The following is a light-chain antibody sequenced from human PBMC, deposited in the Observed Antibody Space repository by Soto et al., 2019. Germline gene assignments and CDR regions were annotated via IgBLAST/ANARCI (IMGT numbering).Light chain of an antibody. Sequence: DIVMTQSPATLSVSPGGIAPLSCRASQSISDTLAWYQQKPGQAPRLLIYGASNRATGIPDRFSGSGSGTDFTLPLSRLEPEDFAVYYCQQYGSSGTFGQGTRLEIK. J-gene: IGKJ5*01. CDR3: QQYGSSGT. CDR1: QSISDT. V-gene: IGKV3-20*01. CDR2: GAS.